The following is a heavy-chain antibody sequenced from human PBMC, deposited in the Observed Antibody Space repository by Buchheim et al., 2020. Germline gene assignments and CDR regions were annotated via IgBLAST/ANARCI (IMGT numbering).Heavy chain of an antibody. J-gene: IGHJ6*02. CDR1: GGSVSSGSYY. D-gene: IGHD6-19*01. CDR2: IYYSGST. Sequence: QVQLQESGPGLVKPSETLSLTCTVSGGSVSSGSYYWSWIRQPPGKGLEWIGYIYYSGSTNYNPSLKSRVTISVDTSKNQFSLKLSSGTAADTAVYYCARVVAGRGGYYYYGMDVWGQGTT. CDR3: ARVVAGRGGYYYYGMDV. V-gene: IGHV4-61*01.